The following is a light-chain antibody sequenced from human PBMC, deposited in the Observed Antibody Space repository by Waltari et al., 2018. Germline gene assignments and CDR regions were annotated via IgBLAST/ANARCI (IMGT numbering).Light chain of an antibody. CDR1: ESVSDK. CDR2: SAT. CDR3: QQYNYWPWT. J-gene: IGKJ1*01. V-gene: IGKV3-15*01. Sequence: ETVMTQSPATLSVSLGERATLSCRASESVSDKLAWYQQKPGQAPRLLIYSATTRATGIPARFGGSGSGTEFTLTISNMQSEDFAVFHCQQYNYWPWTFGQGTKVEIK.